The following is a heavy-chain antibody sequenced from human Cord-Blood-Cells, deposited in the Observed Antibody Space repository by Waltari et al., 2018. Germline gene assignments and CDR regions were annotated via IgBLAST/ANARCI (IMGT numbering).Heavy chain of an antibody. CDR2: IDPWHSDT. D-gene: IGHD3-16*01. J-gene: IGHJ2*01. Sequence: EVQLVQSGAEVNKPGESLKISCKGSVYSFTSYWIGWVRQMPGKGLEWMGVIDPWHSDTIYSPAFQGQVTISADKSSSTAYLQWSSLKASYTAMDYGARHGLGVYWYFDLWGRGTLVTVSS. CDR1: VYSFTSYW. V-gene: IGHV5-51*01. CDR3: ARHGLGVYWYFDL.